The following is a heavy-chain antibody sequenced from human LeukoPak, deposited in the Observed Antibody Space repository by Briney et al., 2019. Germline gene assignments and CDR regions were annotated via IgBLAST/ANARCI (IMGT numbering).Heavy chain of an antibody. CDR3: ARVGPPTIFGVVDHYYFDY. Sequence: SETLSLTCTVSGGSISSGGYYWSWIRQHPGKGLEWIGYIYYSGSTYYNPSLKSRVTISVDTSKNQFSLKLSSMTAADTAVYYCARVGPPTIFGVVDHYYFDYWGQGTLVTVSS. J-gene: IGHJ4*02. V-gene: IGHV4-31*03. D-gene: IGHD3-3*01. CDR1: GGSISSGGYY. CDR2: IYYSGST.